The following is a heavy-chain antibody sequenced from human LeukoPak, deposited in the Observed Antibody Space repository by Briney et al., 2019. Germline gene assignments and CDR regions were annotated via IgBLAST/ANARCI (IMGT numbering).Heavy chain of an antibody. CDR2: ISGSGGST. CDR3: AKRERYGSSTSCYLDY. J-gene: IGHJ4*02. Sequence: GGSLRLSCAASGFTFSSYAMSWVRQAPGKGLEWVSAISGSGGSTYYADSVKGRFTISRDDSKNTLYLQMNSLRAEDTAVYYCAKRERYGSSTSCYLDYWGQGTLVTVSS. V-gene: IGHV3-23*01. D-gene: IGHD2-2*01. CDR1: GFTFSSYA.